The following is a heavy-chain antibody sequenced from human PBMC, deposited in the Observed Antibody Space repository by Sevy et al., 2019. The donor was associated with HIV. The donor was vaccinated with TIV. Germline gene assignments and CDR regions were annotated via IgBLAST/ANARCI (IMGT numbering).Heavy chain of an antibody. J-gene: IGHJ5*02. CDR3: ARSIAVAGRGKNWWFDP. CDR1: GFTFSDYY. D-gene: IGHD6-19*01. V-gene: IGHV3-11*01. CDR2: ISSSGSTI. Sequence: GGSLRLSCAASGFTFSDYYMSWIRQAPGKGLEWISYISSSGSTIYYADSVTGRFTISRDNAKNSLYLQMNSLRAEDTAVYYCARSIAVAGRGKNWWFDPWGQGTLVTVSS.